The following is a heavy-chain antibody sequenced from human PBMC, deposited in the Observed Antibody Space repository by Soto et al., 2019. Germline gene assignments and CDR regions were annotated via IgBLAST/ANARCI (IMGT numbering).Heavy chain of an antibody. J-gene: IGHJ4*02. Sequence: EVQVVESGGGLVQPGGSLRLSCAASGFTFSTYNMNWVRQAPGKRLEWVSYISSDSNTVYYADSVKGRFTISRDNAKISLYLQMNSLRAEDTAVYYCAPESHIAVTGISYFDYWGQGTLVTISS. CDR1: GFTFSTYN. CDR2: ISSDSNTV. CDR3: APESHIAVTGISYFDY. V-gene: IGHV3-48*01. D-gene: IGHD6-19*01.